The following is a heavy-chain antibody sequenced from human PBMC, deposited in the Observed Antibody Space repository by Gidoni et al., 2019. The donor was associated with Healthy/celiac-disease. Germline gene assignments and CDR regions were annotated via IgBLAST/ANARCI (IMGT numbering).Heavy chain of an antibody. J-gene: IGHJ5*02. D-gene: IGHD2-15*01. CDR1: GFTFSRYS. CDR2: ISSSSSYI. V-gene: IGHV3-21*01. Sequence: EVQLVESGGGLVKPGGSLRISCAASGFTFSRYSVNWVRQAPGKGLEWVSSISSSSSYIYYADSVKGRFTISRDNAKNSRYLKMNSLRAEDTAVYYCARDPSCSGGSCYFAGWFDPWGQGTLVTVSS. CDR3: ARDPSCSGGSCYFAGWFDP.